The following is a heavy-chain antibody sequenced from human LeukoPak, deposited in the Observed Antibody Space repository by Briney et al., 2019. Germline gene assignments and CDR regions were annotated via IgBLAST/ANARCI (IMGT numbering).Heavy chain of an antibody. CDR3: ARGKPYYYDSSGYYPRD. CDR2: IWYDGSNK. V-gene: IGHV3-33*01. CDR1: GFTFSSYG. Sequence: GGSLRLSCAASGFTFSSYGMHWVRQAPGKGLEWVAVIWYDGSNKYYADSVKGRFTISRDNSKNTLYLQMNSLRAEGTAVYYCARGKPYYYDSSGYYPRDWGQGTLVTVSS. J-gene: IGHJ4*02. D-gene: IGHD3-22*01.